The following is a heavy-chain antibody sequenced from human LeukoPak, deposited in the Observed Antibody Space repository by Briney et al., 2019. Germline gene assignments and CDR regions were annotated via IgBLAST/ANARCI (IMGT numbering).Heavy chain of an antibody. CDR3: TADKYGEIFDY. CDR2: IKSKTDGGTT. D-gene: IGHD4-17*01. V-gene: IGHV3-15*01. CDR1: GFTFSNAW. J-gene: IGHJ4*02. Sequence: GGSLRLSCAASGFTFSNAWMSWVRQAPGKGLEWVGRIKSKTDGGTTDYAAPVKGRFAISRDDSKNTLYLQMNSLKTEDTAVYYCTADKYGEIFDYWGQGTLVTVSS.